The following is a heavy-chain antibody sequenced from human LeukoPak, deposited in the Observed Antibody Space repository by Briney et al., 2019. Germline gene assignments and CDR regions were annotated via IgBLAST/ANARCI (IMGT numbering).Heavy chain of an antibody. V-gene: IGHV3-30*02. Sequence: PGGSLRLSCAASGFTFSDYGMHWVRQAPGKGLEWVAFIRHDGSNKYYADSVKGRFTIPRDNSKNTLYLQMNSLRAEDTAVYYCARDKGVPAAVYYMDVWGKGTTVTVSS. CDR2: IRHDGSNK. J-gene: IGHJ6*03. CDR3: ARDKGVPAAVYYMDV. CDR1: GFTFSDYG. D-gene: IGHD2-2*01.